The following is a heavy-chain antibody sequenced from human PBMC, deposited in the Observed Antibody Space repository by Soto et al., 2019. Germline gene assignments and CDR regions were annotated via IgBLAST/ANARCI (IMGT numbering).Heavy chain of an antibody. D-gene: IGHD3-22*01. CDR3: ARTYYYDSSGYYSEYFQH. CDR2: IDPSDSYT. CDR1: GYSFTSYW. J-gene: IGHJ1*01. V-gene: IGHV5-10-1*01. Sequence: GESLKISCKGSGYSFTSYWISWVRQMPGKGLEWMGRIDPSDSYTNYSPSFQGHVTISADKSISTAYLQWSSLKASDTAMYYCARTYYYDSSGYYSEYFQHWGQGTLVTVSS.